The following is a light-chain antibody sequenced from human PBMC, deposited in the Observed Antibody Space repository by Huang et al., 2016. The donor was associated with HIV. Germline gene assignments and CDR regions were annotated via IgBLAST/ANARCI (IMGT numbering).Light chain of an antibody. CDR3: MQGTHWPPS. CDR1: QSRVYSDGHTY. J-gene: IGKJ2*03. Sequence: DVMMTQSPLSLPGTLGQPASISCRSNQSRVYSDGHTYLNWFQQRPGQSPRRLIYKVSSRDAGVPDRFSGSGSGTDFTLTISRMEAEDVGIYYCMQGTHWPPSSGQGTKLEIK. V-gene: IGKV2-30*01. CDR2: KVS.